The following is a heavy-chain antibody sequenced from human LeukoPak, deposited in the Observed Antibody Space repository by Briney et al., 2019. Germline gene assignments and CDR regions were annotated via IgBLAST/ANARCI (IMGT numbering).Heavy chain of an antibody. Sequence: PGGSLRLSCAASGFTFSSYSMNWVRQAPGKGLEWVANIKQDETVTYYVDSVKGRFTISRDNAKNSLYLQMNSLRAEDTAVYYCARGGYSYGIWGQGTLVTVSS. CDR3: ARGGYSYGI. D-gene: IGHD5-18*01. V-gene: IGHV3-7*05. CDR2: IKQDETVT. J-gene: IGHJ4*02. CDR1: GFTFSSYS.